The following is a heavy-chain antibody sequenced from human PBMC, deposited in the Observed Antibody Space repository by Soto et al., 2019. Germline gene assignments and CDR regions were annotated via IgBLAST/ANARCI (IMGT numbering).Heavy chain of an antibody. J-gene: IGHJ4*02. V-gene: IGHV3-23*01. D-gene: IGHD1-1*01. CDR2: ISTSGGST. Sequence: DVQLLESGGSLVQPGGSLRLSCAASGFTFNAYSLSWVRQAPGKGLEWVSAISTSGGSTYYTDSVKGRFTISRDNSKNTLYLQMNSLRAEDTAVYYCARPDGATYNFRYWGQGTLVTVPS. CDR1: GFTFNAYS. CDR3: ARPDGATYNFRY.